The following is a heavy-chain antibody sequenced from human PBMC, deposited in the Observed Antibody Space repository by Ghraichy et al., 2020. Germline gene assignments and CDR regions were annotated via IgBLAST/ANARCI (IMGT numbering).Heavy chain of an antibody. J-gene: IGHJ4*02. D-gene: IGHD3-3*01. CDR1: GGSISSYY. CDR3: ARLAYYDFWSGYYNGITPWTYLDY. CDR2: IYYSGST. Sequence: SETLSLTCTVSGGSISSYYWSWIRQPPGKGLEWIGYIYYSGSTNYNPSLKSRVTISVDTSKNQFSLKLSSVTAADTAVYYCARLAYYDFWSGYYNGITPWTYLDYWGQGTLVTVSS. V-gene: IGHV4-59*08.